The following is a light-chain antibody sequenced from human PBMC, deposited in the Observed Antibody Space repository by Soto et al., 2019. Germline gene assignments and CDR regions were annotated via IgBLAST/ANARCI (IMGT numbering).Light chain of an antibody. CDR1: KSVSSY. V-gene: IGKV3-20*01. CDR2: GAS. J-gene: IGKJ1*01. CDR3: QQYGSPSRT. Sequence: EIVLTQSPGTLSLSPGERATLFCRASKSVSSYLAWYQQKPGQAPRLLIYGASSSATGIPDRFSGSGSGTDFTLTISRLEPEDFAVYYCQQYGSPSRTFGQGTKVEIK.